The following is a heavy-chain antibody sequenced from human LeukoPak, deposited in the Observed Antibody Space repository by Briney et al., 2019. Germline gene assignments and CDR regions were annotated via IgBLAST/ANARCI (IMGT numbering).Heavy chain of an antibody. CDR2: ISSNGGST. V-gene: IGHV3-64*01. CDR3: ARDRRKGGQNVPALPADY. CDR1: GFTFSSYA. Sequence: GGSLRLSCAASGFTFSSYAMHWVRQAPGKGLEYVSAISSNGGSTYYANSVKGRFTISRDNSKNTLYLQMGSLRAEDMAVYYCARDRRKGGQNVPALPADYWGQGTLVTVSS. D-gene: IGHD3-16*01. J-gene: IGHJ4*02.